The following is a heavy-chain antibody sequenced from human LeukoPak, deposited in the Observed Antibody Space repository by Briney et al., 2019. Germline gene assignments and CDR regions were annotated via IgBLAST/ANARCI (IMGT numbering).Heavy chain of an antibody. CDR2: ISPNNGDT. D-gene: IGHD3-9*01. CDR1: GYTFTDYY. V-gene: IGHV1-2*06. J-gene: IGHJ4*02. Sequence: ASVKVSCMASGYTFTDYYLHWVRQAPGQGLEWMGRISPNNGDTNYAQKFQDRVAVTRDTSITTAYMVLNRLRSDDTAMYYCARDPLTGAPIDHWGQGTLVTVSS. CDR3: ARDPLTGAPIDH.